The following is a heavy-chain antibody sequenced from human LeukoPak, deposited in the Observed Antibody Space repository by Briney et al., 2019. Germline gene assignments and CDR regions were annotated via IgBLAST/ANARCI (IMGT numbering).Heavy chain of an antibody. V-gene: IGHV3-7*01. CDR1: GFTFSSYW. CDR3: ARTERSGSYYWGNYWYFDL. D-gene: IGHD1-26*01. CDR2: IKQDGSEK. J-gene: IGHJ2*01. Sequence: PGGSLRLSCAASGFTFSSYWMSWVRQAPGKGLEWVANIKQDGSEKYYVDSVKGRFTISRDNAKNSLYLQMNSLRAEDTAVYYCARTERSGSYYWGNYWYFDLWGRGTLVTVSS.